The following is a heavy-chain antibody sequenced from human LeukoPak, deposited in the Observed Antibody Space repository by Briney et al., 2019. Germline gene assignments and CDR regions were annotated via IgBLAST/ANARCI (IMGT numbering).Heavy chain of an antibody. CDR1: GGSFSGYY. Sequence: SETLSLTCAVYGGSFSGYYWSWIRQPPGKGLEWIGEINHSGSTNYNPSLKSRVTISEDTSKNQFSLKLSSVTAADTAVYYCARGRSSLRITVFGVVIMYFDYWGQGTLVTVSS. D-gene: IGHD3-3*01. V-gene: IGHV4-34*01. CDR3: ARGRSSLRITVFGVVIMYFDY. J-gene: IGHJ4*02. CDR2: INHSGST.